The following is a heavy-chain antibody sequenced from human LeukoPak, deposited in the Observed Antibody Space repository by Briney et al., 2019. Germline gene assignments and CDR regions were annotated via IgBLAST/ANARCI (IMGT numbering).Heavy chain of an antibody. CDR2: ISGNNDNA. J-gene: IGHJ4*02. CDR1: GYTFTTYF. CDR3: ARDNPLGDDDLDY. D-gene: IGHD1-1*01. V-gene: IGHV1-18*01. Sequence: HWASVKASCKTSGYTFTTYFISWVRQAPGQGLEWMGWISGNNDNANYAQNLQGRVTMTTDTSTTTAYMELRSLRSDDTAVYFCARDNPLGDDDLDYWGQGTLVTVSS.